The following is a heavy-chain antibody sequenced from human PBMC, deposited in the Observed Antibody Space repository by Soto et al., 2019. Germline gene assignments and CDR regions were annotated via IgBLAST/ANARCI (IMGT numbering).Heavy chain of an antibody. D-gene: IGHD6-13*01. J-gene: IGHJ6*02. CDR2: IYHTGIT. CDR3: ARYSASGSYYYFGMDV. CDR1: GDSISSSNW. V-gene: IGHV4-4*02. Sequence: SETLSLTCAVSGDSISSSNWWTWVRQPPGKGLEWIGDIYHTGITNYNPSLKSRVTILVDKSKNQFSLKLTSVTAADTAVYYCARYSASGSYYYFGMDVWGQGTTVTVS.